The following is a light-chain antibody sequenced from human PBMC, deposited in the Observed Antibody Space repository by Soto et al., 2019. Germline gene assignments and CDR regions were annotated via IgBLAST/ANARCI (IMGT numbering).Light chain of an antibody. J-gene: IGKJ1*01. V-gene: IGKV1-12*01. CDR2: AAS. Sequence: DIQMTQSPSSVSASVGDRVTITCRASQGISSWLAWYQQKPGKAPKLLIYAASSLQSRVQSRFSVSGSGTDFTLSFRSLQPEDIATYYCQQANSFPGAFGQVTKVEIK. CDR3: QQANSFPGA. CDR1: QGISSW.